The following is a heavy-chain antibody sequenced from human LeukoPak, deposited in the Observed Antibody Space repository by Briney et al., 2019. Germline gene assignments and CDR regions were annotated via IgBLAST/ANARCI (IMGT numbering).Heavy chain of an antibody. V-gene: IGHV3-21*01. CDR3: ARRVVPAAMSDY. Sequence: GGSLRLSCAASGFTFSSYSMNWVRQARGKGLEWVSSISSSSSYIYYADSVKGRFTISRDNAKNSLYLQMNSLRAEDTAVYYCARRVVPAAMSDYWGQGTLVTVSS. CDR1: GFTFSSYS. CDR2: ISSSSSYI. J-gene: IGHJ4*02. D-gene: IGHD2-2*01.